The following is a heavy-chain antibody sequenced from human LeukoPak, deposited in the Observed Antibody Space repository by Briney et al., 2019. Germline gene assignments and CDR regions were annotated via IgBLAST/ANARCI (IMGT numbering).Heavy chain of an antibody. Sequence: SQTLSLTCAISGDSVSSNSADWNWIRQAPSRGLEWLGRTDYRSKWYDDYAVSVKSLITINPDTSKNQFSRQLNSVTPDDTAVYYCARSVNNWFDPWGQGTLVTVSS. CDR2: TDYRSKWYD. D-gene: IGHD2-8*01. J-gene: IGHJ5*02. V-gene: IGHV6-1*01. CDR3: ARSVNNWFDP. CDR1: GDSVSSNSAD.